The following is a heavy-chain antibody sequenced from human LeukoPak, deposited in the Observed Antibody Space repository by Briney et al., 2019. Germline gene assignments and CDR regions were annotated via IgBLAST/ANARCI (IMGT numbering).Heavy chain of an antibody. D-gene: IGHD2-15*01. Sequence: GASVKVSCKASGYTFTGYYMHWVRQAPGQGLEWMGWINPNSGGSNYAQKFQGRATMTRDTSISTAYMELSRLRSDDTAVYYCARESGYCSGGSCYSRWFDPWGQGTLVTVSS. CDR3: ARESGYCSGGSCYSRWFDP. V-gene: IGHV1-2*02. CDR1: GYTFTGYY. J-gene: IGHJ5*02. CDR2: INPNSGGS.